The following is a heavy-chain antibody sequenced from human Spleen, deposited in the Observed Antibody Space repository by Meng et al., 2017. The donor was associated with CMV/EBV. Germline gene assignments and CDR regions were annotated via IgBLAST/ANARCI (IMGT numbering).Heavy chain of an antibody. D-gene: IGHD3-3*01. V-gene: IGHV3-30*07. J-gene: IGHJ4*02. Sequence: GESLKISCAASGFTFSRYAMNWVRQAPGKGLECVAVISFDGSNKYYADSVKGRFTISRDNSKNTLYLQMNSLRAEDTAVYYCARLEWLLSYFDYWGQGTLVTVSS. CDR1: GFTFSRYA. CDR2: ISFDGSNK. CDR3: ARLEWLLSYFDY.